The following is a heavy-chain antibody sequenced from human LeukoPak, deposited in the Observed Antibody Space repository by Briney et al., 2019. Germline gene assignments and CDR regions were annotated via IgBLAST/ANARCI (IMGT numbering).Heavy chain of an antibody. CDR3: VKHVGSRWSNNRFDP. V-gene: IGHV3-23*01. J-gene: IGHJ5*02. CDR1: GFTFDSYA. D-gene: IGHD6-13*01. Sequence: PGGSPRLSCAASGFTFDSYAMSWVRQAPGKGLEWVSAVSRFGGTTYYADSAKGPFTISRDNSNNTVYLQMNSLRVGDTALYYCVKHVGSRWSNNRFDPWGQGTLVTVS. CDR2: VSRFGGTT.